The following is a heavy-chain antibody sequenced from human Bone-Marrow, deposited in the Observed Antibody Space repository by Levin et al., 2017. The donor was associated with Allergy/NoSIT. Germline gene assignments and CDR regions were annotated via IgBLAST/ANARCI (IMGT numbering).Heavy chain of an antibody. CDR1: GGSVTNSNW. CDR2: IYHSGST. J-gene: IGHJ3*02. V-gene: IGHV4-4*02. CDR3: AGSRGYSYGYDDALDI. D-gene: IGHD5-18*01. Sequence: KPSETLSLTCAVSGGSVTNSNWWTWVRQPPGKGLEWIGEIYHSGSTNYNPSLESRLTISVDKSKNQFSLNLRALTAADTAVYYCAGSRGYSYGYDDALDIWGQGTLVTVSS.